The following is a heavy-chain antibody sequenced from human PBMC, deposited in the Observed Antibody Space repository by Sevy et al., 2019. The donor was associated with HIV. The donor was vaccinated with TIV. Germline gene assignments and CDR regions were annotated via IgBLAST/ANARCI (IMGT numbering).Heavy chain of an antibody. CDR3: ARAVAAVDSY. CDR1: GFTFSSYW. D-gene: IGHD6-19*01. V-gene: IGHV3-7*01. CDR2: INQDASKN. J-gene: IGHJ4*02. Sequence: GGSLRLSCAASGFTFSSYWMTWVRQAPGKGLEWVANINQDASKNYYVDSVKGRFTISRDNTKNSLYLQMNSLRAEDTAVYYCARAVAAVDSYWGQGTLVTVSS.